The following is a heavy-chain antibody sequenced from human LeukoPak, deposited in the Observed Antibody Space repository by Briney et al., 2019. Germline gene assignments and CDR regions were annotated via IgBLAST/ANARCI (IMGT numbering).Heavy chain of an antibody. CDR1: GFTFSSHW. V-gene: IGHV3-7*01. CDR3: ARDHVVDGLVFDY. J-gene: IGHJ4*02. D-gene: IGHD2-15*01. CDR2: INQYGSER. Sequence: GGSLRLSCAASGFTFSSHWMSWVRQAPGKGLEWVANINQYGSERNYVDSVNGRFTISRDNAKSSLYLQMNSLRAEDTAIYYCARDHVVDGLVFDYWGQGTLVTVSS.